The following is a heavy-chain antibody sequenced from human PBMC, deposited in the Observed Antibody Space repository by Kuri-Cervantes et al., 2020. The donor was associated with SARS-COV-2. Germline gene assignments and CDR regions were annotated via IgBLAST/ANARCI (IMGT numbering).Heavy chain of an antibody. CDR1: GFTFSSYA. CDR3: ANELGEIPFDI. V-gene: IGHV3-30-3*02. CDR2: ISYDGSNK. Sequence: GESLKISCAASGFTFSSYAMHWVRQAPGKGLEWVAVISYDGSNKYYADSVKGRFTISRDNSKNTLYLQMNSLRAGDTAVYYCANELGEIPFDIWGQGTMVTVSS. J-gene: IGHJ3*02. D-gene: IGHD3-10*01.